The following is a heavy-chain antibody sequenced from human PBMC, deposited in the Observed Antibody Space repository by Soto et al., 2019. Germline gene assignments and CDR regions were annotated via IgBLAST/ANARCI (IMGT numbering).Heavy chain of an antibody. J-gene: IGHJ4*02. D-gene: IGHD6-13*01. CDR1: GYTLTELS. Sequence: WASVKVSCKVSGYTLTELSMHWVRQAPGKGLEWMGGFDPEDGETIYAQKFQGRVTMTEDTSTDTAYMELSSLRSEDTAVYYCATGPRLHGGSWYIFQFDYWGQGTLVTVAS. V-gene: IGHV1-24*01. CDR3: ATGPRLHGGSWYIFQFDY. CDR2: FDPEDGET.